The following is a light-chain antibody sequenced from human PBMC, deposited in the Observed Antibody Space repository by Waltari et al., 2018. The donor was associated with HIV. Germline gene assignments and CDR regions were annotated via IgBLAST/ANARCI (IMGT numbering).Light chain of an antibody. J-gene: IGKJ4*02. CDR1: QSLLYIHNNKNS. CDR2: WAS. V-gene: IGKV4-1*01. Sequence: IVMIQSPDSLAVSLGERATSNGKSSQSLLYIHNNKNSLACYQQKPGQPPKLRIYWASTRSSAFPDRFSGSGSGTDFTLTISGLQAEDVAVYYGHQYHDTPLPFGGGTKVEIK. CDR3: HQYHDTPLP.